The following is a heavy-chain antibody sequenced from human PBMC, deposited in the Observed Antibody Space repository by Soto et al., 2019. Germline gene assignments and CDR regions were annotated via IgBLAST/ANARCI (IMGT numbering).Heavy chain of an antibody. CDR3: AKDHSGSTTIDF. CDR2: MNTDGRKR. V-gene: IGHV3-74*01. D-gene: IGHD2-2*01. Sequence: EVQLVESGGGFVQPGGSLTLSCAASGFTFSNYWMHWVRQVPGKGLIWVSRMNTDGRKRHYADSVQGRFTISRDNTNNRLHLQMNSLRVDDSGVYYCAKDHSGSTTIDFWGLGTLVTVSS. CDR1: GFTFSNYW. J-gene: IGHJ4*02.